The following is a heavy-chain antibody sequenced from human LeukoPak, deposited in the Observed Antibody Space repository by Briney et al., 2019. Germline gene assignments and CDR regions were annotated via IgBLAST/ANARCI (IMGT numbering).Heavy chain of an antibody. CDR3: ARISLPPSDNFDS. J-gene: IGHJ4*02. D-gene: IGHD2-15*01. CDR2: ICSSSGCT. V-gene: IGHV3-23*01. Sequence: GGSLRLSCAASEFTFSSHPMGWVRRAPGKGLEWVPSICSSSGCTYYADSVRGRFAISRDDSKNTLYLQMNSLRAEDTAVYYCARISLPPSDNFDSWGQGTLVTVSS. CDR1: EFTFSSHP.